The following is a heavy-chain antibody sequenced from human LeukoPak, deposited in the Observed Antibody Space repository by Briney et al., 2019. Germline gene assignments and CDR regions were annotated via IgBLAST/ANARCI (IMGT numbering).Heavy chain of an antibody. J-gene: IGHJ4*02. CDR1: GGSISSSSYY. CDR3: ARGAPRLLLWFGETTLD. D-gene: IGHD3-10*01. V-gene: IGHV4-39*07. Sequence: PSETLSLTCTVSGGSISSSSYYWGWIRQPPGKGLEWIGSIYYSGGTYYNPSLKSRVTISVDTSKNQFSLKLSSVTAADTAVYYCARGAPRLLLWFGETTLDWGQGTLVTVSS. CDR2: IYYSGGT.